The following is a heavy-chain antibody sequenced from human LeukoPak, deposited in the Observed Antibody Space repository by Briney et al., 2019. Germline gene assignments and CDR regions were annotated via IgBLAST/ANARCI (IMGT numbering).Heavy chain of an antibody. V-gene: IGHV4-59*12. CDR1: GGSISSYY. CDR3: AKDRSGGSDYGDY. J-gene: IGHJ4*02. Sequence: SETLSLTCTVSGGSISSYYWSWIRQPPGKGLEWIGYIYYSGRTKYNPSLKSRVTISVDTSKNQFSLKLSSVTAADTAVYYCAKDRSGGSDYGDYWGQGTLVTVSS. CDR2: IYYSGRT. D-gene: IGHD3-16*01.